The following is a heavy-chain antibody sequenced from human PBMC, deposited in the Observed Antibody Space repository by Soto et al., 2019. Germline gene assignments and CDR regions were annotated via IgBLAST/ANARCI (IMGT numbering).Heavy chain of an antibody. V-gene: IGHV4-4*07. CDR2: IYTSGST. CDR3: AGDGSWSSGMDV. CDR1: GGSISSYQ. Sequence: SETLSLTCTVSGGSISSYQWSWIRQPAGEGLEWIGRIYTSGSTNYNPSLKSRVTTSVDTSKKQFSLKLSSVTAADTAVYYCAGDGSWSSGMDVWGQGTTVTSP. J-gene: IGHJ6*02. D-gene: IGHD6-13*01.